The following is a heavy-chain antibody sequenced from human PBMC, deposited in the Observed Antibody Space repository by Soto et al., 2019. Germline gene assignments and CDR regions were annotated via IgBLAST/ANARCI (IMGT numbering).Heavy chain of an antibody. D-gene: IGHD3-3*01. CDR3: PRGGFLEWLPYYYYGMDV. Sequence: SXKVSFKASGYTXTSYNINLVRQATEQGLEWMGWMNPNSGNTCCAQKLKGRVTMTRNTSISTAYMELSSLRSEDTAVYYCPRGGFLEWLPYYYYGMDVWGQGTTVNVS. J-gene: IGHJ6*02. CDR1: GYTXTSYN. CDR2: MNPNSGNT. V-gene: IGHV1-8*01.